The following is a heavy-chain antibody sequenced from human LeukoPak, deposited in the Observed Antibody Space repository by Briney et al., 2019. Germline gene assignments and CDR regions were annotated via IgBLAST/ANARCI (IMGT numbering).Heavy chain of an antibody. CDR1: GGSISSSTYF. CDR2: IYYSGST. Sequence: SETLSLTCTVSGGSISSSTYFWGWIRQPPGKGLEWIGSIYYSGSTYYNPSLESRVTISADTSKNQFSLKLSSVTAADTAVYYCARVGGYCSGGSCEPAWYFDLWGRGTLVTVSS. V-gene: IGHV4-39*01. J-gene: IGHJ2*01. CDR3: ARVGGYCSGGSCEPAWYFDL. D-gene: IGHD2-15*01.